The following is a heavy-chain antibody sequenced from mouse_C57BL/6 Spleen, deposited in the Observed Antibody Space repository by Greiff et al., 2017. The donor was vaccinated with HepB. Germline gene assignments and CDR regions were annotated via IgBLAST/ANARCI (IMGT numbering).Heavy chain of an antibody. J-gene: IGHJ1*03. V-gene: IGHV1-15*01. CDR1: GYTFTDYE. Sequence: VQLQQSGAELVRPGASVTLSCKASGYTFTDYEMHWVKQTPVHGLEWIGAIDPETGGTAYNQKFKGKAILTADKSSSTAYMELRSLTSEDSAVYYWTRSDPSDWYFDVWGTGTTVTVSS. CDR3: TRSDPSDWYFDV. D-gene: IGHD3-1*01. CDR2: IDPETGGT.